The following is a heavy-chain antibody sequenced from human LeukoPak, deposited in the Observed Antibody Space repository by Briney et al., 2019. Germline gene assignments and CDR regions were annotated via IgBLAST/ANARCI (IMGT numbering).Heavy chain of an antibody. Sequence: SETLSLTCAVFGGSFSNYYWSWIRQPPGKGLEWIGEINHSGSTNYNPSLKSRITISVDTSKNQFSLKLTSVTAADTAVYYCARQGYCSSTSCYREHDYWGQGTLVTVSS. CDR3: ARQGYCSSTSCYREHDY. D-gene: IGHD2-2*02. V-gene: IGHV4-34*01. CDR1: GGSFSNYY. J-gene: IGHJ4*02. CDR2: INHSGST.